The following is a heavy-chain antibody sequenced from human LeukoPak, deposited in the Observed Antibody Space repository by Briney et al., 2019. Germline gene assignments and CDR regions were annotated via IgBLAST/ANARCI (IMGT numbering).Heavy chain of an antibody. Sequence: GGSLRLSCAASGFTFSGSAMHWVRQASGKGLEWVGRIRSKANNYATAYAASVKGRFTISRDDSKNTAYLQMNSLRAEDTAVYYCAKRGAEVGATVAPGDYWGQGTLLTVSS. V-gene: IGHV3-73*01. J-gene: IGHJ4*02. CDR2: IRSKANNYAT. D-gene: IGHD1-26*01. CDR3: AKRGAEVGATVAPGDY. CDR1: GFTFSGSA.